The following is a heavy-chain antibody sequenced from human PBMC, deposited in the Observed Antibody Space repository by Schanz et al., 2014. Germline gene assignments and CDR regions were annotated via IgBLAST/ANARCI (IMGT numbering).Heavy chain of an antibody. J-gene: IGHJ6*02. CDR3: AKGMGYCSGGTCYDYYYYGLDV. V-gene: IGHV3-23*04. CDR1: GFTFNSYA. Sequence: VQLVESGGGLVQPGGSLRLSCGGSGFTFNSYAMTWVRQAPGKGLEWVSSISHSGGSKYYADSVKGRFTISRDNSENTLYLQMNSLSADDTAVFYCAKGMGYCSGGTCYDYYYYGLDVWGQGTTVTVSS. D-gene: IGHD2-15*01. CDR2: ISHSGGSK.